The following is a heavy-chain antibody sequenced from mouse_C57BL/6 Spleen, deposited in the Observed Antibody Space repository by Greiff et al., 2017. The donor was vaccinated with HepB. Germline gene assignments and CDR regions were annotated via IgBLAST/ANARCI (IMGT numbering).Heavy chain of an antibody. CDR1: GYTFTDYN. V-gene: IGHV1-18*01. CDR3: ARYVEDYAMDY. J-gene: IGHJ4*01. Sequence: EVQLQQSGPELVKPGASVKIPCKASGYTFTDYNMAWVKQSHGKSLEWIGDINPNHGGTIYNQKFKGKATLNVDKSTSTAYMGLRSLTSEDSAVYYCARYVEDYAMDYWGQGTSVTVSS. CDR2: INPNHGGT.